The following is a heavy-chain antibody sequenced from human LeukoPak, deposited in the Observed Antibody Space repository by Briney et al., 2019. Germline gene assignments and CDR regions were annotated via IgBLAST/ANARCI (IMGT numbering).Heavy chain of an antibody. J-gene: IGHJ4*02. CDR1: GGSFSGYY. CDR3: ARGDFKSGSN. D-gene: IGHD3-3*01. CDR2: INHSGST. V-gene: IGHV4-34*01. Sequence: SETLSLTCAVYGGSFSGYYWSWIRQPPGKGLEWIGEINHSGSTNYNPSLKSRVTISVDTSKNQFSLKVSSVTAAVTAVYYCARGDFKSGSNWGQGTLVTVSS.